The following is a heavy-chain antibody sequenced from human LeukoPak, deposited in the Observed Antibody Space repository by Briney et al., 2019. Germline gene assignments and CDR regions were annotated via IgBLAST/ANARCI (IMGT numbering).Heavy chain of an antibody. Sequence: SETLSLTCAVYGGSFSGYYWSWIRQPPGKGLEWIGEINHSGSTNYNPSLKSRVTISLDTSKNQFSLKLSSVTAADTAVYYCARHGTSGLNYYWGQGTLVTVSS. V-gene: IGHV4-34*01. J-gene: IGHJ4*02. CDR1: GGSFSGYY. D-gene: IGHD6-25*01. CDR2: INHSGST. CDR3: ARHGTSGLNYY.